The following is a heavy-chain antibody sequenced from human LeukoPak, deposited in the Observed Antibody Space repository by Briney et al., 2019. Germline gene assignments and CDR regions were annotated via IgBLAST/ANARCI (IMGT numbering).Heavy chain of an antibody. CDR1: GGSITRPNYY. CDR3: ASDRLVASTWDY. J-gene: IGHJ4*02. V-gene: IGHV4-61*02. Sequence: SETLSLTCTVSGGSITRPNYYWNWIRQPAGKGLEWIGRIYTSGTTNYNPSLKSRVTISVDTSKNQFSLKLISVTAADTAVYYCASDRLVASTWDYWGQGILVTVSS. D-gene: IGHD2-8*02. CDR2: IYTSGTT.